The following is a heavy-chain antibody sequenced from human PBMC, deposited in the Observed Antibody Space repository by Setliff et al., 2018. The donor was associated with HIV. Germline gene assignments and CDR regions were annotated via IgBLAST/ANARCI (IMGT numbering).Heavy chain of an antibody. CDR2: TSAYDGNT. Sequence: ASVKVSCKASGYTFASYGITWVRQAPGQGLEWMGWTSAYDGNTNYAQKVRERVTLTTDTATNTAFMELKNLTSADTAVYFCARSDWELVLSSFDYWGQGTQVTVSS. J-gene: IGHJ4*02. D-gene: IGHD1-26*01. V-gene: IGHV1-18*01. CDR3: ARSDWELVLSSFDY. CDR1: GYTFASYG.